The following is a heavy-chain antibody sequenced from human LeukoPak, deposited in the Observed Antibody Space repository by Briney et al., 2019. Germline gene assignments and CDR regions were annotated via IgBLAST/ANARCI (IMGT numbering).Heavy chain of an antibody. CDR2: ISGSGGST. Sequence: TGGPLRLSCAASGFPFSSYPMSGFGQAPGKGWEGVSAISGSGGSTYYADSVKGRFTISRDNSKNTLYLQMNSLRAEDTAVYYCAKPYCSSTSCYKFWGQGTLVTVSS. J-gene: IGHJ4*02. CDR1: GFPFSSYP. D-gene: IGHD2-2*02. CDR3: AKPYCSSTSCYKF. V-gene: IGHV3-23*01.